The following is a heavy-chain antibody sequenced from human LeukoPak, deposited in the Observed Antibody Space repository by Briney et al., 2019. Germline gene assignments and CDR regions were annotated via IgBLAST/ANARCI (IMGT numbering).Heavy chain of an antibody. D-gene: IGHD3-10*01. V-gene: IGHV1-69*05. CDR1: GGTFSSYA. Sequence: GSSVKVSCKASGGTFSSYAISWVRQAPGQGLEWMGGIIPIFGTAQYAQKVQGRVTMSTDGSTSTAYMELRSLRSEDTAVYYCARWGIGDLRNTFDLWGHGTMVTVSS. J-gene: IGHJ3*01. CDR3: ARWGIGDLRNTFDL. CDR2: IIPIFGTA.